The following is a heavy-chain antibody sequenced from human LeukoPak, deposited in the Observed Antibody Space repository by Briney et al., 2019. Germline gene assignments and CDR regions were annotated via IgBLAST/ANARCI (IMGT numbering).Heavy chain of an antibody. CDR1: GGSITSRSYY. CDR2: INYSGST. CDR3: ARRYSSGSNYFDY. Sequence: SETLSLTCTVSGGSITSRSYYWGWIRQPPGKGPEWIGDINYSGSTYYNASLRSRVTMSVDTSRSQFSLKLTSVTAADTAVYYCARRYSSGSNYFDYWGQGTLATVSP. D-gene: IGHD2-15*01. V-gene: IGHV4-39*01. J-gene: IGHJ4*02.